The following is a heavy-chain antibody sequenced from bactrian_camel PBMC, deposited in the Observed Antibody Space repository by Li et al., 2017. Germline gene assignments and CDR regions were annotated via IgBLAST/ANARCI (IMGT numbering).Heavy chain of an antibody. CDR2: ISSDGTT. CDR1: GSIFSMCA. V-gene: IGHV3S53*01. Sequence: VQLVESGGGSVQAGGSLKLSCVVSGSIFSMCAMGWYKQAPGKQPLERELIASISSDGTTTYTDSAKGRFAISQDNARNMWYLQMNNLEPEDTAMYYCALYEAYGGRCSFREDFYDYWGPGTQVTVS. D-gene: IGHD1*01. J-gene: IGHJ4*01. CDR3: ALYEAYGGRCSFREDFYDY.